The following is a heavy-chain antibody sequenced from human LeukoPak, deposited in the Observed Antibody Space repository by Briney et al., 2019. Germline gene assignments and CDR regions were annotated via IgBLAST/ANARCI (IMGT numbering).Heavy chain of an antibody. D-gene: IGHD6-13*01. CDR3: ARDRLAAAGTLGSAKRPTNGMDV. V-gene: IGHV7-4-1*02. J-gene: IGHJ6*02. CDR2: INTNTGNP. Sequence: ASVKVSCKASGYTFTTYAMNWVRQAPGQGLEWMGWINTNTGNPTYAQGFTGRFVFSLDTSVSTAYLQISSLKAEDTAVYYCARDRLAAAGTLGSAKRPTNGMDVWGQGTTVTVSS. CDR1: GYTFTTYA.